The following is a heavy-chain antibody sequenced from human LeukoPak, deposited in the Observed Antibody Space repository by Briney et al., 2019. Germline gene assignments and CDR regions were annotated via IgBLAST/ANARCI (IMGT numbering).Heavy chain of an antibody. Sequence: SVKVSCKASGYTFTGYYMHWVRQAPGQGLEWMGWINPNSGGTNYAQKFQGRVTMTRDTSISTAYMELSRLRSDDTAVYYCARGEGAYGDAFDIWGQGTMVTVSA. V-gene: IGHV1-2*02. D-gene: IGHD1-26*01. CDR1: GYTFTGYY. CDR3: ARGEGAYGDAFDI. J-gene: IGHJ3*02. CDR2: INPNSGGT.